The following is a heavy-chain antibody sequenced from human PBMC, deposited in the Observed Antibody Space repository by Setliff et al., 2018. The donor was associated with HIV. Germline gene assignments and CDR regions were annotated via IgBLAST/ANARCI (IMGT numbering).Heavy chain of an antibody. V-gene: IGHV4-34*01. CDR3: ARDVPWGDYYYYMDV. D-gene: IGHD3-16*01. J-gene: IGHJ6*03. Sequence: PSETLSLTCAVYGGSFSGYCWSWIRQPPGKGLEWIGEIQHSGRINYNPSLRSRVTTSVDTSKNQFSLRLSSVTAADTAVYYCARDVPWGDYYYYMDVWGKGTTVTVSS. CDR2: IQHSGRI. CDR1: GGSFSGYC.